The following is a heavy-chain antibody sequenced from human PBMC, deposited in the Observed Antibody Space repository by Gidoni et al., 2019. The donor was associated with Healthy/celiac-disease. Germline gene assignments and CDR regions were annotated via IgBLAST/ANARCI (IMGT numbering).Heavy chain of an antibody. V-gene: IGHV1-3*01. J-gene: IGHJ5*02. CDR1: GYNFPSYD. CDR3: AKDRELVVVAALSWFDP. CDR2: INAGNGNT. D-gene: IGHD2-15*01. Sequence: QVQLVQSGAGVKKPGASVQVSCQASGYNFPSYDIHWVRQAPGQRLEWMGWINAGNGNTKYSQKFQGRVTITRDTSASTAYMELSILRAEDTAVYYCAKDRELVVVAALSWFDPWGQGTLVTVSS.